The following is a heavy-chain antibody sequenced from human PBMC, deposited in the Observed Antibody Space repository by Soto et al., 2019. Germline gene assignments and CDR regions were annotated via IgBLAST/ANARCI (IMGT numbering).Heavy chain of an antibody. D-gene: IGHD2-2*01. CDR3: ARGLVFPAAMETSNAYNYGMDV. V-gene: IGHV1-46*01. J-gene: IGHJ6*02. Sequence: ASVKVSCKASGYTFTSYYMHWVRQAPGQGLEWMGIINPSGGSTSYAQKFQGRVTMTRDTSTSTVYMELSSLRSEDTAVYYCARGLVFPAAMETSNAYNYGMDVWGQGTSVAVSS. CDR2: INPSGGST. CDR1: GYTFTSYY.